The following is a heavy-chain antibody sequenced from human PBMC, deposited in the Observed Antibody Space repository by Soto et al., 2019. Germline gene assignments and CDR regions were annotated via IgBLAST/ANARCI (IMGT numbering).Heavy chain of an antibody. Sequence: QVQLQQWGAGLLKPSKTLSLTCAVYGGSFSGYYWSWIRQPPGKGLEWIGEINHSGSTNYNPSLKSRVSISVDTSKNQFSLKLSSVTAADTAVYYCARGLGYCSGGSCSSSPYYFDYWGQGTLVSVSS. CDR1: GGSFSGYY. D-gene: IGHD2-15*01. CDR3: ARGLGYCSGGSCSSSPYYFDY. V-gene: IGHV4-34*01. CDR2: INHSGST. J-gene: IGHJ4*02.